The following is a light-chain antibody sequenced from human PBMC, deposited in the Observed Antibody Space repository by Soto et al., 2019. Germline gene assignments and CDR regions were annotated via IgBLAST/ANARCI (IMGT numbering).Light chain of an antibody. CDR3: ATWDDSLSTYV. J-gene: IGLJ1*01. CDR1: SSNIGSNY. Sequence: QSVLTQPPSASGTPGQRVTISCSGSSSNIGSNYVYWYQHLTGTAPKLLIYRNNQRSSGVPDRFSGSKSGTSASLAISGLRSEDEADYYCATWDDSLSTYVSGAGTKVTVL. V-gene: IGLV1-47*01. CDR2: RNN.